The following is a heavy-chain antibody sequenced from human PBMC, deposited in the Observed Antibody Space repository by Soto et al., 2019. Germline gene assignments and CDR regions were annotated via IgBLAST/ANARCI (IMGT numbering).Heavy chain of an antibody. D-gene: IGHD3-3*01. CDR1: GGTLKTYS. CDR3: ASTQFLIIIARGNY. V-gene: IGHV1-69*02. J-gene: IGHJ4*02. Sequence: ASVKVSCKASGGTLKTYSFNWVRQAPGQGLEWLGKINPLLDETTYAQNFQDRLTITADKSTSTVYMELSSLGPEDTALYYCASTQFLIIIARGNYWGQGALVTVSS. CDR2: INPLLDET.